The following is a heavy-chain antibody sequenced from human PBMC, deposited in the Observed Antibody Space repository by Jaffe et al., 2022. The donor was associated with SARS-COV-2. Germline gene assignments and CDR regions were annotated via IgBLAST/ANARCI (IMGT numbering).Heavy chain of an antibody. CDR1: GGSINNGNYY. CDR3: ARERASRSEDVFDI. D-gene: IGHD6-6*01. V-gene: IGHV4-61*02. J-gene: IGHJ3*02. CDR2: IYYTGST. Sequence: QVQLQESGPGLVKPSQTLSLTCTVSGGSINNGNYYWSWIRQPAGKGPEWIGRIYYTGSTTYNPSLKSRVTMSVDTSRNQFSLNLTSVTAADTAVYYCARERASRSEDVFDIWGQGTMVTVSS.